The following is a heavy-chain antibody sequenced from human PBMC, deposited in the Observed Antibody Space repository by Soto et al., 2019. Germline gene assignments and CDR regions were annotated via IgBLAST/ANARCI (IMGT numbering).Heavy chain of an antibody. CDR3: ARVWGAYPNFDC. D-gene: IGHD3-16*01. Sequence: QVQLLESGGGVVQPGRSLRLSCAASGFPFSSYALHWVRQAPGRGLEWVAAISNDGGNKFYADSVKGRFSISRDTSKKTLYLQMNSLGAADTAVYYCARVWGAYPNFDCWGQGTLVTVSS. J-gene: IGHJ4*02. CDR2: ISNDGGNK. V-gene: IGHV3-30-3*01. CDR1: GFPFSSYA.